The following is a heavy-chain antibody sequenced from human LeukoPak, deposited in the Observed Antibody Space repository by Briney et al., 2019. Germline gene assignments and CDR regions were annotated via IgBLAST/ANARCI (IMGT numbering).Heavy chain of an antibody. D-gene: IGHD3-22*01. CDR2: IYYRGST. Sequence: SETLSLTCTFSGGSLSSSSYYWGWIRHPPGRGLEWIGSIYYRGSTYYNPPFKSRVPISVDTSKNQFSSKLSSVTAADPAWFYCARDSNDSSGYYYTDYWGQGTLVTVSS. V-gene: IGHV4-39*07. J-gene: IGHJ4*02. CDR1: GGSLSSSSYY. CDR3: ARDSNDSSGYYYTDY.